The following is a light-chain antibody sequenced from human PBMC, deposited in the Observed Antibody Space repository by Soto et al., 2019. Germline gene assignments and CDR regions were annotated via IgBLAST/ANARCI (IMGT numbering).Light chain of an antibody. CDR3: QQYNNWPPIT. Sequence: EIVMTQSPATLSVSPGEEAAFSGRASQSVSIKLAWYQQKPGQAPRLLIYDTSTRATGIPARFSGSGSGTEFTLTISSLQSEDFAVYYCQQYNNWPPITFGQGTRLEI. J-gene: IGKJ5*01. CDR2: DTS. CDR1: QSVSIK. V-gene: IGKV3-15*01.